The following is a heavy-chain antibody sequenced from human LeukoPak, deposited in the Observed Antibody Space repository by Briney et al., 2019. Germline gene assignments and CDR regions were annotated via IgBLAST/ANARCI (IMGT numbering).Heavy chain of an antibody. J-gene: IGHJ5*02. CDR2: INTDGSST. Sequence: GGSLGLSCAASGFTFSSYWMHWVRQAPGKGLVWVSRINTDGSSTSYADSVKGRFTISRDNAKNTLYLQMNSLRAEDTAVYYCARGRPYYDFWSGYYSPKGNWFDPWGQGTLVTVSS. CDR3: ARGRPYYDFWSGYYSPKGNWFDP. CDR1: GFTFSSYW. V-gene: IGHV3-74*01. D-gene: IGHD3-3*01.